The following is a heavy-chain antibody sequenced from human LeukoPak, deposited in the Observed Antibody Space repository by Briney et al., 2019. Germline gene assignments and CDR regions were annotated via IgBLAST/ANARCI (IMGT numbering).Heavy chain of an antibody. CDR3: ASFPIVVANNWFDP. CDR2: INPNSGGT. V-gene: IGHV1-2*02. D-gene: IGHD5-12*01. CDR1: GYTXTGYY. Sequence: ASVKVSCKASGYTXTGYYMHWVRQAPGQGLEWMGWINPNSGGTNYAQKFQGRVTMTRDTSISTAYMELSRLRSDDTAVYYCASFPIVVANNWFDPWGQGTLVTVSS. J-gene: IGHJ5*02.